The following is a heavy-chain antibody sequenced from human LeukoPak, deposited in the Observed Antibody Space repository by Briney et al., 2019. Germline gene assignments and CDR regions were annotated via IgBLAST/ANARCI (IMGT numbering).Heavy chain of an antibody. J-gene: IGHJ6*02. CDR1: GGTFISYA. D-gene: IGHD1-26*01. CDR2: IIPIFGTA. CDR3: ASNSYSGPYYYYGMDV. V-gene: IGHV1-69*13. Sequence: ASVKVSCKASGGTFISYAISWVRQAPGQGLEWMGGIIPIFGTANYAQKFQGRVTITADESTSTAYMELSSLRSEDTAVYYCASNSYSGPYYYYGMDVWGQGTTVTVSS.